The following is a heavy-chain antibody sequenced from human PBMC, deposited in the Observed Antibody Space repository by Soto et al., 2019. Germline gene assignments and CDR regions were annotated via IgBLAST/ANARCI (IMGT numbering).Heavy chain of an antibody. CDR2: IYYSGST. V-gene: IGHV4-39*07. CDR3: AVYDILTGALDY. D-gene: IGHD3-9*01. Sequence: PSETLSLTCTVSGGSISSSSNYWDWIRQPPGKGLEWIGSIYYSGSTYYNPSLKSRVTISVDTSKNQFSLKLSSVTAADTAVYYCAVYDILTGALDYWGQGTLVTVSS. CDR1: GGSISSSSNY. J-gene: IGHJ4*02.